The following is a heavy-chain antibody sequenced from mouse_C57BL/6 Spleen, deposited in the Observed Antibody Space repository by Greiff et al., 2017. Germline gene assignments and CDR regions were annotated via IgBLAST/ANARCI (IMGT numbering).Heavy chain of an antibody. J-gene: IGHJ1*03. CDR3: TTWDSYGSSHWYFDV. V-gene: IGHV14-4*01. CDR2: IDPENGDT. Sequence: VQLQQSGAELVRPGASVKLSCTASGFNIKDDYMHWVKQRPEQGLEWIGWIDPENGDTEYASKFQGKATITADTSSNTAYLQLSSLTSEDTAVYYCTTWDSYGSSHWYFDVWGTGTTVTVSS. D-gene: IGHD1-1*01. CDR1: GFNIKDDY.